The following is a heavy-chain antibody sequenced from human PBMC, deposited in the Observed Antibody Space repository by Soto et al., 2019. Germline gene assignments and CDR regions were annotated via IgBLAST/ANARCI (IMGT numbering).Heavy chain of an antibody. D-gene: IGHD1-1*01. V-gene: IGHV1-3*01. CDR2: IDAGNGRT. CDR1: GYTFTKYA. CDR3: ARGRWTQTTADYYLDY. J-gene: IGHJ4*02. Sequence: QVQLMQSGAEVKRPGASVKISCKASGYTFTKYAVHWVRQAPGQRFEWMGWIDAGNGRTKYSQKFQGRVTITRDTSASTAYMELSRLRSEDTAVYYCARGRWTQTTADYYLDYWGQGTLVTVSS.